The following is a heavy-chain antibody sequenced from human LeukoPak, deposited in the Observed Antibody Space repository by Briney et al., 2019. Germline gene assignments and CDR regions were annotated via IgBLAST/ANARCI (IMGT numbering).Heavy chain of an antibody. CDR3: AKVSAYYDFWSPFDY. V-gene: IGHV3-23*01. CDR2: ISGSGGST. Sequence: PGGSLRLSCAASGFTFSSYAMSWVRRAPGKGLEWVSAISGSGGSTYYADSVKGRFTISRDNSKNTLYLQMNSLRAEDTAVYYCAKVSAYYDFWSPFDYWGQGTLVTVSS. D-gene: IGHD3-3*01. J-gene: IGHJ4*02. CDR1: GFTFSSYA.